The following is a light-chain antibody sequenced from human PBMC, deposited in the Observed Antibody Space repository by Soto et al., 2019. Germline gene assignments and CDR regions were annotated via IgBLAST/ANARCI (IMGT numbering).Light chain of an antibody. J-gene: IGKJ4*01. CDR2: DAS. Sequence: EIVLTQSPATLSLSPGERATLSCRASQSVSSYLAWYQQKPGQAPRLLIYDASNRATGIPDRFSCSGSGTDFTLTISSLEPEDFAVYYCQQRSNWPGLTGGGGTKVEIK. CDR1: QSVSSY. CDR3: QQRSNWPGLT. V-gene: IGKV3-11*01.